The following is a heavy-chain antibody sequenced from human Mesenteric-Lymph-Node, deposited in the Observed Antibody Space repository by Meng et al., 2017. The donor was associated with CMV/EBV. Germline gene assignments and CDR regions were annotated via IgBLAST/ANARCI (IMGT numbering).Heavy chain of an antibody. V-gene: IGHV3-66*02. CDR1: GLSVSTNY. J-gene: IGHJ4*02. D-gene: IGHD4-23*01. CDR3: AGSTVVNVGGY. CDR2: TYPGGDT. Sequence: LSLTCAPSGLSVSTNYMSWVRQAPGKGLEWVSITYPGGDTYYADSLKGRFTISRDNSKNTLFLQMNNLRTEDTAVYHCAGSTVVNVGGYWGRGSLVTVSS.